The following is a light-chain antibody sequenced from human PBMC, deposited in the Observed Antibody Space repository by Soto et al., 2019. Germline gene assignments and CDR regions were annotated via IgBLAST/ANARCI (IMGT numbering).Light chain of an antibody. CDR3: QQYNSWLT. J-gene: IGKJ4*01. CDR2: GAS. CDR1: QSVSSN. Sequence: IVMTQSPVTLSVSPGERATLSCRASQSVSSNLAWYQQKPGQAPKLLIYGASTRATGIPARFSGSGSGAEFTLTISSLQSEDFAIYYCQQYNSWLTFGGGTKVEVK. V-gene: IGKV3-15*01.